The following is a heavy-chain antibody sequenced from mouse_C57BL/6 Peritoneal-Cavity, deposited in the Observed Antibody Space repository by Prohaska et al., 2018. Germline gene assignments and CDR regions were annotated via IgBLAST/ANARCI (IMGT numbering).Heavy chain of an antibody. CDR3: ARYYSNYYAMDY. Sequence: QVQLQQPGAELVMPGASVKLSCKASGYTFTSYWMHWVKQRTGQGLEWIGEIDHSDSYTNYNQKFKGKATLTVDKSSSTAYMQLSSLTSEDSAVYYCARYYSNYYAMDYWGQGTSVTVSS. CDR2: IDHSDSYT. CDR1: GYTFTSYW. D-gene: IGHD2-5*01. J-gene: IGHJ4*01. V-gene: IGHV1-69*01.